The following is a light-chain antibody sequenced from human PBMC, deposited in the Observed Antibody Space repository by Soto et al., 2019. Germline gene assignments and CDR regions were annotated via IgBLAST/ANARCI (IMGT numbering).Light chain of an antibody. CDR1: QTRATY. J-gene: IGKJ1*01. CDR3: QQTYTNPRT. Sequence: DIPMTQSPSSLSASVGDRATITSRASQTRATYINWYQQKSGSALRLLIYEASGLLSGVPSRFGGSGSGTHIALTISNFHPEDSATYVCQQTYTNPRTFGQGAEVEIK. V-gene: IGKV1-39*01. CDR2: EAS.